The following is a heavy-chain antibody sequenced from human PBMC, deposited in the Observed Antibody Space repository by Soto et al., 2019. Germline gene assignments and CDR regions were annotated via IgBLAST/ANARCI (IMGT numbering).Heavy chain of an antibody. Sequence: GGSLRLSCAASGFTFSSYAMSWVRQAPGKGLEWVSAISGSGGSTYYADSVKGRFTISRDNSKNTLYLQMNSLRAEDTAVYYCAKDVGYCSSTSCYAYYFDYWGQGTLVTVSS. CDR2: ISGSGGST. CDR3: AKDVGYCSSTSCYAYYFDY. V-gene: IGHV3-23*01. D-gene: IGHD2-2*03. J-gene: IGHJ4*02. CDR1: GFTFSSYA.